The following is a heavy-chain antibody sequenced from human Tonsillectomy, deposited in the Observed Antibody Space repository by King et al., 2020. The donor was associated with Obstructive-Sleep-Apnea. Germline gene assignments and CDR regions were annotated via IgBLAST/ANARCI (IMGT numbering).Heavy chain of an antibody. Sequence: VQLQQSGPGLVKPSQTLSLTCAISGDSVSSNSAAWNWIRQSPSRGLEWLGRTYYRSKWYNDYAVSVKSRITINPDTSKNQFSLQLNSVTPEDTAVYYCAKTTYYDILTGSPGLVYWGQGTLVTVSS. CDR3: AKTTYYDILTGSPGLVY. CDR1: GDSVSSNSAA. D-gene: IGHD3-9*01. J-gene: IGHJ4*02. V-gene: IGHV6-1*01. CDR2: TYYRSKWYN.